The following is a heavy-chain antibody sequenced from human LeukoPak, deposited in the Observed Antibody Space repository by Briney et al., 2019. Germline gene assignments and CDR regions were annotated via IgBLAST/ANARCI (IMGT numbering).Heavy chain of an antibody. Sequence: GASLQISCKTSGYNFTTFWIGWVRQMPGKGLEWMGIIYPSDSDTRYSPSFQGQVTISADKSINTVYLHWNSLKASDTAMYYCASFHISGKSYNGLHYWGQGTLVTVSS. V-gene: IGHV5-51*01. CDR2: IYPSDSDT. CDR1: GYNFTTFW. D-gene: IGHD3-10*01. J-gene: IGHJ4*02. CDR3: ASFHISGKSYNGLHY.